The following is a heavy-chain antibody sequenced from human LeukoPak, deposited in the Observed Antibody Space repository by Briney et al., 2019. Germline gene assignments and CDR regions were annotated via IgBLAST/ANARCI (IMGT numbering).Heavy chain of an antibody. J-gene: IGHJ6*02. CDR3: ARPHEPYYYYGLDV. Sequence: ASVKVSCKASGYTFTRYAMNWVRQAPGQGLEWMGWINTNTGNPTYAQGFTGRFVFSLDTSVSTAYLQISSLEAEDTAVYYCARPHEPYYYYGLDVWGQGTTVTASS. CDR1: GYTFTRYA. CDR2: INTNTGNP. V-gene: IGHV7-4-1*02.